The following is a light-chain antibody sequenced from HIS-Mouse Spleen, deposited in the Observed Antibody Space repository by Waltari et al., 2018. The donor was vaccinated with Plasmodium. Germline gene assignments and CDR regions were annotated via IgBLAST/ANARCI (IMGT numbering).Light chain of an antibody. CDR1: QGISSA. CDR2: DAA. Sequence: AIQLTQSPSSLSASVGDRVTITCRASQGISSALAWYQQKPGKAPKLLIYDAASLESGVPSRFSGGGSGTDFTLTISSLQPEDFATYYCQQGSFGGGTKVEIK. J-gene: IGKJ4*01. CDR3: QQGS. V-gene: IGKV1-13*02.